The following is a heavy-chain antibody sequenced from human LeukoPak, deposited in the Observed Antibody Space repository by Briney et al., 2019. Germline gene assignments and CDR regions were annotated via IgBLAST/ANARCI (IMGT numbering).Heavy chain of an antibody. D-gene: IGHD4-17*01. J-gene: IGHJ4*02. CDR3: ARGSGDYGDYGYFDY. CDR2: IYYSGST. V-gene: IGHV4-59*01. CDR1: GDSMNGYY. Sequence: SETLSLTCSVSGDSMNGYYWSWIRQPPGKGLEWIGCIYYSGSTNYNPSLESRVAISVDTSKNQFSLKLSSVTAADTAVYYCARGSGDYGDYGYFDYWGQGTLVTVSS.